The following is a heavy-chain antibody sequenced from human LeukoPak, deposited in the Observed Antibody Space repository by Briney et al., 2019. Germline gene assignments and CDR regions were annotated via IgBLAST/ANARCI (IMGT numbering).Heavy chain of an antibody. Sequence: SQTLSLTCTVSGGSISSGSYYWSWIRQPPGKGLEWIGYIYHSGSTYYNPSLKSRVTISVDRSKNQFSLKLSSVTAADTAVYYCARTSPSGVFDYWGQGTLVTVSS. V-gene: IGHV4-30-2*01. J-gene: IGHJ4*02. D-gene: IGHD3-3*01. CDR3: ARTSPSGVFDY. CDR1: GGSISSGSYY. CDR2: IYHSGST.